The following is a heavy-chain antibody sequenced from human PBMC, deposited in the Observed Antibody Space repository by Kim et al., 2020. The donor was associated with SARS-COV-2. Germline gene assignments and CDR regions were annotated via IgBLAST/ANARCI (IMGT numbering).Heavy chain of an antibody. CDR2: ISYDGSNK. Sequence: GGSLRLSCAASGFTFSSYVMHWVRQAPGKGLEWVAVISYDGSNKYCADSVKGRFTISRDNSKNTLYLQMNSLRAEDTAVYYCARSKDYGDYLFGYWGQGTLVTVSS. D-gene: IGHD4-17*01. V-gene: IGHV3-30*04. CDR1: GFTFSSYV. CDR3: ARSKDYGDYLFGY. J-gene: IGHJ4*02.